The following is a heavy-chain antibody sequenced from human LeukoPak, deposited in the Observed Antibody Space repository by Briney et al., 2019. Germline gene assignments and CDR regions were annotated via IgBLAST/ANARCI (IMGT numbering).Heavy chain of an antibody. Sequence: PSETLSLTCTVSGGSISSYYWSWIRQPPGKGLEWIGYIYDSGSTNYNPSLKSRVTISVDTSKNQFSLNLMSVTAADTAVYYCTRDTGTTGEVKFDPWGQGTLVTVSS. V-gene: IGHV4-59*12. CDR3: TRDTGTTGEVKFDP. J-gene: IGHJ5*02. CDR2: IYDSGST. D-gene: IGHD4-17*01. CDR1: GGSISSYY.